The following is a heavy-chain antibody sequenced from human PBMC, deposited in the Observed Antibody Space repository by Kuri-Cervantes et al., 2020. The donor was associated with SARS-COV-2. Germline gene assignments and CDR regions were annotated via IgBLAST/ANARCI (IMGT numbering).Heavy chain of an antibody. CDR1: GGSISSGGYY. CDR3: ARARIAAAGYNWFDP. J-gene: IGHJ5*02. V-gene: IGHV4-30-2*01. Sequence: LRLSGTVSGGSISSGGYYWSWIRRPPGKGLEWIGYIYHSGSTYYNPSLKSRVTISVDRSKNQFSLKLSSVTAADTAVYYCARARIAAAGYNWFDPRGQGTLVTVSS. CDR2: IYHSGST. D-gene: IGHD6-13*01.